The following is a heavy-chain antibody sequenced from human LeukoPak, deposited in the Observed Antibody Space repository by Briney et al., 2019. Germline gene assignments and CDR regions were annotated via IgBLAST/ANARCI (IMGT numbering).Heavy chain of an antibody. CDR2: IGTNEDT. Sequence: GSLRLSCVASGFSFSTYDMYWVRQAAGRGPEWVSAIGTNEDTFYLGSVKGRFTISRDNSKNTLYLQMNGLRAEDSAVYYCARTSCSDGGCNRLNWFDPWGQGTLVTVSS. CDR3: ARTSCSDGGCNRLNWFDP. V-gene: IGHV3-13*01. CDR1: GFSFSTYD. D-gene: IGHD2-15*01. J-gene: IGHJ5*02.